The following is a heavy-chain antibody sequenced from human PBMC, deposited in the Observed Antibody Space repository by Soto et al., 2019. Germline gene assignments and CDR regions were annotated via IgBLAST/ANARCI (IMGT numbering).Heavy chain of an antibody. CDR3: AKLEYYDFWSGYYSDY. V-gene: IGHV3-23*01. CDR2: ISGSGGST. CDR1: GFTFSSYA. Sequence: GGSLRLSCAASGFTFSSYAMSWVRQAPGKGLEWVSAISGSGGSTYYADSVKGRFTISGDNPKNTLYLQMNSLRAEDTAVYYCAKLEYYDFWSGYYSDYWGQGTLVTVSS. J-gene: IGHJ4*02. D-gene: IGHD3-3*01.